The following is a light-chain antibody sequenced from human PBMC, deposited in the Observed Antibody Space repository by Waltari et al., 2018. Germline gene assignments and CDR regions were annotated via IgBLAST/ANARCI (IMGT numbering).Light chain of an antibody. CDR1: GSDVGGYNY. CDR2: EVS. Sequence: QSALTQPASVSASPGQSITISCTGSGSDVGGYNYISWYQQHPGKAPKLMVYEVSNRPSGFSNRFSGSKSGNTASLTISGLHVEDEGDYYCSSNTSSTPYVLFGGGTKLTVL. CDR3: SSNTSSTPYVL. V-gene: IGLV2-14*01. J-gene: IGLJ2*01.